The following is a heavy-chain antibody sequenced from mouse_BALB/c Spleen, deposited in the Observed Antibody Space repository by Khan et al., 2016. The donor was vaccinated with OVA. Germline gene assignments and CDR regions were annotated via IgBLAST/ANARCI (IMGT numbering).Heavy chain of an antibody. D-gene: IGHD4-1*01. Sequence: EVELVESGGGLVQPGGSRKLSCAASGFTFSRFGMHWVRQAPETGLEWVAYISSGSSTIYYADTVKGRFTISRDNPKNTLFLQMTSLRSEDTAMYYGARDANVDYWGQGTTRTVSS. J-gene: IGHJ2*01. V-gene: IGHV5-17*02. CDR3: ARDANVDY. CDR1: GFTFSRFG. CDR2: ISSGSSTI.